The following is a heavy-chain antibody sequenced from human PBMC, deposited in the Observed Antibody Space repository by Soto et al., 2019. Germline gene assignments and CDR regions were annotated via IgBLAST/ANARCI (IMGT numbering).Heavy chain of an antibody. CDR1: GFTFSSYS. D-gene: IGHD6-6*01. V-gene: IGHV3-21*01. J-gene: IGHJ6*02. Sequence: PGGSLILSCAASGFTFSSYSMNWVRQAPGKGLEWVSSISSSSSYIYYADSVKGRFTISRDNAKNSLYLQMNSLRAEDTAVYYCARDLLEYSSTLNYGMDVWGQGTTVTVSS. CDR2: ISSSSSYI. CDR3: ARDLLEYSSTLNYGMDV.